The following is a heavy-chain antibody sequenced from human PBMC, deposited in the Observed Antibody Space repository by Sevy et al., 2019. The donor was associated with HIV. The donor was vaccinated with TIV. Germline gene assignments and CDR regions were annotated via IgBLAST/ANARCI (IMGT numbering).Heavy chain of an antibody. D-gene: IGHD6-19*01. CDR2: IGYDGSNN. Sequence: GGSLRLSCAASGFTFSSYGMHWVRQAPGKGLEWVAFIGYDGSNNYYADSVEGRFTISRDNSKNTLYPQMNSLRAEDTAVYYCATLGIAVAGAFPWGQGTLVTVSS. J-gene: IGHJ5*02. CDR1: GFTFSSYG. V-gene: IGHV3-30*02. CDR3: ATLGIAVAGAFP.